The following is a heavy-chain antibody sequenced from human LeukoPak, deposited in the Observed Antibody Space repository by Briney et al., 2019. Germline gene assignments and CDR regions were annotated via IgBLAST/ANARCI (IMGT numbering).Heavy chain of an antibody. J-gene: IGHJ6*02. D-gene: IGHD2-15*01. CDR2: IYHSGST. Sequence: PSETLSHTCSVSGGSISSTNWWSWVRQPPGKGLEWIGEIYHSGSTNYNASLKSRVTISVDKSKNQFSPKLSSVTAADTAVYYCAREGRYSYYYYYGMDVWGQGTTVTVSS. V-gene: IGHV4-4*02. CDR1: GGSISSTNW. CDR3: AREGRYSYYYYYGMDV.